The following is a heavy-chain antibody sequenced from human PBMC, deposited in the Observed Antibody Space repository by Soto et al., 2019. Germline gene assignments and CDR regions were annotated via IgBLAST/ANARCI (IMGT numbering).Heavy chain of an antibody. CDR1: GGTFSSYS. CDR3: ARSDPDNYYYYGMDV. V-gene: IGHV1-69*06. D-gene: IGHD3-9*01. Sequence: SVKVSCKASGGTFSSYSISWVLQAPGQGLEWMGGIIPIFGTANYAQKFQGRVTITADKSTSTAYMELSSLRSEDTAVYYCARSDPDNYYYYGMDVWGQGTTVTVSS. CDR2: IIPIFGTA. J-gene: IGHJ6*02.